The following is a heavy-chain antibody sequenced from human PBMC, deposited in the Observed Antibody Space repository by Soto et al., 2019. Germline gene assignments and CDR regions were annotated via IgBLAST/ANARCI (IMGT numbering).Heavy chain of an antibody. CDR2: VAYDGRNQ. J-gene: IGHJ4*02. CDR1: GFTFNTYA. D-gene: IGHD3-10*01. V-gene: IGHV3-30*04. Sequence: QVQLVESGGGVVQPGRSLRLSCAASGFTFNTYAMHWVRQAPGKGLEWVAVVAYDGRNQYYTNSVKGRFTISRDNSKNTLYLLMDSLGPEDTAVYYCATVPQGRYAGSFWHPFDHWGQGTLVIVSS. CDR3: ATVPQGRYAGSFWHPFDH.